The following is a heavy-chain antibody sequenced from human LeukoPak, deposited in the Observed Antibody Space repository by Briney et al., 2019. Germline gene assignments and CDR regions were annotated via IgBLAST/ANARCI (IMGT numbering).Heavy chain of an antibody. V-gene: IGHV4-59*08. CDR3: ARRVAIAPGGYDPYGWFDP. J-gene: IGHJ5*02. CDR1: GGSISSYY. D-gene: IGHD5-12*01. CDR2: IYYSGTA. Sequence: SETLSLTCTASGGSISSYYWSWIRQPPGKELEWVWYIYYSGTANYDPTLKRRVTISVDTSRNQCSLKLSSVTAADTAVYYCARRVAIAPGGYDPYGWFDPWGEGTLVTVSS.